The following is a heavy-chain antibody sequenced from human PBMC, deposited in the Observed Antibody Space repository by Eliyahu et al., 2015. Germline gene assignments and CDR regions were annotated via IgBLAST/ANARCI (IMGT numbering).Heavy chain of an antibody. Sequence: QVQLQESGPGLVKPSXTLSXTCAVSGYXISSGYYWGWXRQPPGKGLEWIGSIYHSGSTYYNPSLKXRVTISVDTSKNQFSLKLSSVTAADTAVYYCARDQPAEPRYSNYLDVWGQGTTVTVSS. CDR3: ARDQPAEPRYSNYLDV. CDR2: IYHSGST. J-gene: IGHJ6*03. V-gene: IGHV4-38-2*02. D-gene: IGHD4-11*01. CDR1: GYXISSGYY.